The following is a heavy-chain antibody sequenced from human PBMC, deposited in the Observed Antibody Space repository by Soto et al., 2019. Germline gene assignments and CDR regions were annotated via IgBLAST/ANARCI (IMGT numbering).Heavy chain of an antibody. J-gene: IGHJ6*02. D-gene: IGHD3-16*01. V-gene: IGHV4-31*03. CDR2: IYYSGST. Sequence: QVQLQESGPGLVKPSQTLSLTCTVSGGSISSGGYYWSWIRQHPGKGLEWIGYIYYSGSTYYNPCLKSRVTIAVDPSKNQFSLKLSSVTAADTAVYYCARVRGPGGAMHYYGMDVWGQGTTVTVSS. CDR1: GGSISSGGYY. CDR3: ARVRGPGGAMHYYGMDV.